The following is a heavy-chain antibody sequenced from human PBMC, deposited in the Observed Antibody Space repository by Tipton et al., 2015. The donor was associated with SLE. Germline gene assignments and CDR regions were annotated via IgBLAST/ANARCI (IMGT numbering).Heavy chain of an antibody. CDR1: GFTFSSYA. CDR3: AKVDHGGYPGFIDY. V-gene: IGHV3-23*01. J-gene: IGHJ4*02. CDR2: ITSTGGNT. D-gene: IGHD3-22*01. Sequence: AVSGFTFSSYAMSWVRQAPGKGLEWASTITSTGGNTYYADSVKGRFTISRDNSKNTLYLQMSSLRAEDTAIYYCAKVDHGGYPGFIDYWGQGTLVTVSS.